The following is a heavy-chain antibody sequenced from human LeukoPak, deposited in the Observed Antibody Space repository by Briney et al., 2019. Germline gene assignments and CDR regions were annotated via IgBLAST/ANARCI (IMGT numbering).Heavy chain of an antibody. CDR3: AKFGKMVRGVIQNWFDP. V-gene: IGHV3-73*01. CDR1: GFTVRGSS. D-gene: IGHD3-10*01. CDR2: VRSKADYYAT. Sequence: GGSLRLSCAASGFTVRGSSLHWVRQASGKGLEWVGRVRSKADYYATAYSASVQGRFTVSRDDSTNTAYLQMNSLKPEDTAIYYCAKFGKMVRGVIQNWFDPWGQGTLVTVSS. J-gene: IGHJ5*02.